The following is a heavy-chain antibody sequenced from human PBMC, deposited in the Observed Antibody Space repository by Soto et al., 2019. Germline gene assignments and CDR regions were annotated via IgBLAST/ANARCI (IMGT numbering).Heavy chain of an antibody. CDR2: ISSATTTI. Sequence: GGSLRLSFSASVFPFSSDIMNWVRKAPGKGLEWVSYISSATTTIYYADSVKGRFTISRDNAKNSLYLQMNSLRADDTAVYYCARGIAAAGPKIDYWGQGTLVTVSS. CDR3: ARGIAAAGPKIDY. V-gene: IGHV3-48*01. J-gene: IGHJ4*02. D-gene: IGHD6-13*01. CDR1: VFPFSSDI.